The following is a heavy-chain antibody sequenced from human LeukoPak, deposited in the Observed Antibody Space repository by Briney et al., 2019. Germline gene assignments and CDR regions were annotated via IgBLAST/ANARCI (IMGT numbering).Heavy chain of an antibody. J-gene: IGHJ3*02. CDR2: ISWNSGGI. Sequence: GRSLRLSCAASGFTFDDYAMHWVRQAPGKGLEWVSGISWNSGGIGYADSVKGRFTISRDNAKNSLYLQMNSLRAEDTALYYCAKARARWELLLAFDIWGQGTMVTVSS. CDR1: GFTFDDYA. V-gene: IGHV3-9*01. CDR3: AKARARWELLLAFDI. D-gene: IGHD1-26*01.